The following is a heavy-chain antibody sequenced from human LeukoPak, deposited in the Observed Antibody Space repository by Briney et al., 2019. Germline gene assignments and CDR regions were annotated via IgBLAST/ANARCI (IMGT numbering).Heavy chain of an antibody. Sequence: GRSLRLSCAASGFTFSSYAMHWVRQAPGKGLEWVAVISYDGSNKYYADSVKGRFTISRDNSKNTLYLQMNSLRAEDTAVYYCARSSTDGYSYGYIPYLDYWGQGTLVTVSS. CDR1: GFTFSSYA. V-gene: IGHV3-30-3*01. D-gene: IGHD5-18*01. CDR3: ARSSTDGYSYGYIPYLDY. J-gene: IGHJ4*02. CDR2: ISYDGSNK.